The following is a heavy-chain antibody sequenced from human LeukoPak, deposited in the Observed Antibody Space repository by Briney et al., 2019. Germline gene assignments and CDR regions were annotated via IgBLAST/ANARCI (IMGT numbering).Heavy chain of an antibody. CDR1: GLLVSSNY. J-gene: IGHJ5*02. Sequence: QPGGSLRLSCAASGLLVSSNYMSWVRQAPGKGLEWVSVIYSDGRTYYADSVKGRFTISRDKAKDSPWLQMDSRRAEETAVNYGARASLLWFGELPSAPSGEGTPVTPSS. D-gene: IGHD3-10*01. CDR3: ARASLLWFGELPSAP. V-gene: IGHV3-66*01. CDR2: IYSDGRT.